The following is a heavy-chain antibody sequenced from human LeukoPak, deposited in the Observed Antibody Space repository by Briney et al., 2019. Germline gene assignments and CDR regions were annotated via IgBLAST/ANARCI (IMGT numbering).Heavy chain of an antibody. D-gene: IGHD3-22*01. CDR3: AREGYYYDSSGYYSLLDY. V-gene: IGHV4-4*07. J-gene: IGHJ4*02. CDR1: GGSISSYY. CDR2: IYTSGST. Sequence: SETLSLTCTVSGGSISSYYWSWIRQPAGKGLEWIGRIYTSGSTNYNPSLKSRVTMSVDTSKNQFSLKLSSVTAADTAVYYCAREGYYYDSSGYYSLLDYWGQGTLVTVSS.